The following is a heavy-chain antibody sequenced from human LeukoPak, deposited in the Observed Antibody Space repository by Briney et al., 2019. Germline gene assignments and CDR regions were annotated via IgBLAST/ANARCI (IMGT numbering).Heavy chain of an antibody. D-gene: IGHD2-2*01. CDR1: GYTFTGYY. Sequence: GASVKVSCKASGYTFTGYYMHWVRQAPGQGLEWMGWINPNSGGTNYAQKFQGRVTMTRDTSISTAYMELSRLRSDDTAVYYCARSNVVVPAAISGWFDPWGQGTLVTVSS. CDR3: ARSNVVVPAAISGWFDP. J-gene: IGHJ5*02. V-gene: IGHV1-2*02. CDR2: INPNSGGT.